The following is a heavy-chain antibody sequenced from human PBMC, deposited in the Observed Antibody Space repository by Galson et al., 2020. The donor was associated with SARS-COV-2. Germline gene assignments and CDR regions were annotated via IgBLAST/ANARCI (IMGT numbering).Heavy chain of an antibody. V-gene: IGHV4-38-2*01. CDR2: IYHTGTT. D-gene: IGHD3-16*01. CDR3: SRWGALSYGGGVVS. Sequence: SETLSLTSAVSGYSISSGYYWGWLRQPPGQGLEWIGNIYHTGTTDYHTSLKSRITISVDTSKNQFSLRLTSVTAADAAVYYCSRWGALSYGGGVVSWGQGTLVTFSS. CDR1: GYSISSGYY. J-gene: IGHJ5*02.